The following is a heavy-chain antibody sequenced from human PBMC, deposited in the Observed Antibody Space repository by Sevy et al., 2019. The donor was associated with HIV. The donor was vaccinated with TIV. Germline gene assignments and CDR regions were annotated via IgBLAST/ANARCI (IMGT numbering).Heavy chain of an antibody. CDR3: TRPLATADTPEYFFDY. CDR2: IRRNSHEPYGGTT. V-gene: IGHV3-49*03. CDR1: GFTFGDYA. J-gene: IGHJ4*02. D-gene: IGHD5-12*01. Sequence: GGSLRLSCTSSGFTFGDYAMSWFRQAPGNGLEWVAFIRRNSHEPYGGTTEYAASVKGRFTISRDDSKSIAYLQMNSLKTEDTAVYYCTRPLATADTPEYFFDYLGQGIMVTVSS.